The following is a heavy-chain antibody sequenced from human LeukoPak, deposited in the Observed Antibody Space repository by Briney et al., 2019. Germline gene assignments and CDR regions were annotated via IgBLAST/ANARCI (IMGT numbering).Heavy chain of an antibody. CDR3: AHRGSGFNYYGSGSYSPDKYYFDY. D-gene: IGHD3-10*01. CDR1: GFSLSTSGVN. J-gene: IGHJ4*02. V-gene: IGHV2-5*02. CDR2: IYWDDDK. Sequence: SGPTLVNPTQTPTLTCTFSGFSLSTSGVNVGWIRQPPGKALEWLALIYWDDDKRYSPSLKSRLTITKDTSKNQVVLTMTNMDPVDTATYYCAHRGSGFNYYGSGSYSPDKYYFDYWGQGTLVTVSS.